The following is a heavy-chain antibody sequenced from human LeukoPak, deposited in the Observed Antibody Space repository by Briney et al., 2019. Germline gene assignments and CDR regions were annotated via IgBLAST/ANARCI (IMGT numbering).Heavy chain of an antibody. J-gene: IGHJ4*02. CDR1: GFTFSSYW. Sequence: GGSLRLSCAASGFTFSSYWMHWVRQAPGKGLEWVSYISSSGSTIYYADSVKGRFTISRDNAKNSLYLQMNSLRAEDTAVYYCASPVVTPGFDYWGQGTLVTVSS. CDR2: ISSSGSTI. CDR3: ASPVVTPGFDY. D-gene: IGHD4-23*01. V-gene: IGHV3-48*04.